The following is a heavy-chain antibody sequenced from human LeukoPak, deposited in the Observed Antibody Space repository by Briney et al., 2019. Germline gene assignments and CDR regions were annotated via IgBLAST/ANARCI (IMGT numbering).Heavy chain of an antibody. CDR3: AREAYYCSSTSCYGSYWFDP. Sequence: ASVKVSCKASGYTFTGYYMHWVRQAPGQGLEWMGWINPNSGGTNYAQKFQGRVTMTRDTSISTAYMELSRLRSDDTAVYYCAREAYYCSSTSCYGSYWFDPWGQGTLVTVSS. D-gene: IGHD2-2*01. CDR1: GYTFTGYY. V-gene: IGHV1-2*02. CDR2: INPNSGGT. J-gene: IGHJ5*02.